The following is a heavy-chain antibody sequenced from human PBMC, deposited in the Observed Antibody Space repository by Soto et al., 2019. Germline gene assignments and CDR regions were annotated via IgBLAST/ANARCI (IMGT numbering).Heavy chain of an antibody. CDR2: IKTDGSEE. CDR3: ATYHASHWETYRFRH. V-gene: IGHV3-7*01. J-gene: IGHJ4*02. D-gene: IGHD3-16*02. Sequence: PGGSLRLSCRTSGLTFRTYLMSWVRQAPGKGLEWVANIKTDGSEEYYADSVEGRFTISRDNTKNSLYLQMSSLRADDTAMYYCATYHASHWETYRFRHWGQGTFVTFSS. CDR1: GLTFRTYL.